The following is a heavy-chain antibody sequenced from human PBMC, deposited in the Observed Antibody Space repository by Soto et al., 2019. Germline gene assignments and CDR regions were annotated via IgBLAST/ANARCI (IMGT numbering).Heavy chain of an antibody. V-gene: IGHV3-23*01. D-gene: IGHD6-19*01. CDR2: IGSRGDST. CDR1: GFTFSSFA. CDR3: AKDPIYGYNSGRPFDS. Sequence: EVQLLESGGGLVQPGGSLRLSCAASGFTFSSFAMSWVRQAPGKGLEWISAIGSRGDSTYYEDSVKCRFTISRDNSKHKLYLQMNSLRAADMAVYSCAKDPIYGYNSGRPFDSWGQGSLVTVSS. J-gene: IGHJ4*02.